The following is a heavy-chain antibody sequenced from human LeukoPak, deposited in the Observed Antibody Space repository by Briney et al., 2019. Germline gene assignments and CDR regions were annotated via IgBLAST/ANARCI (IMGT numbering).Heavy chain of an antibody. Sequence: ASGSPSWLPSGYTFTSYFTHWVRQAPEQGLEWMGIINPSGGSTNYAQKLQGTVTMTRDTSTSTVYMELSSLRSEDTAVYYCARAHYYDSSDYGGIEHWGQGTLVTVSS. J-gene: IGHJ1*01. CDR1: GYTFTSYF. V-gene: IGHV1-46*01. CDR2: INPSGGST. D-gene: IGHD3-22*01. CDR3: ARAHYYDSSDYGGIEH.